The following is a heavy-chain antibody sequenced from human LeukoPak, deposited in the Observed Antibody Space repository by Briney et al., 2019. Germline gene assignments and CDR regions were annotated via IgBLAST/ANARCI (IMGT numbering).Heavy chain of an antibody. CDR2: INSNGGTT. D-gene: IGHD2-15*01. V-gene: IGHV3-64*01. CDR3: ARRSYCSGGSCYAAY. CDR1: GFTFSTSP. Sequence: PGGSLRLSCAASGFTFSTSPMHWVRQAPGKGLEYVSAINSNGGTTYYANSVKGRFTISRDNFKNTLYLQMGSLRDDDMAVYYCARRSYCSGGSCYAAYWGQGTLVTVSS. J-gene: IGHJ4*02.